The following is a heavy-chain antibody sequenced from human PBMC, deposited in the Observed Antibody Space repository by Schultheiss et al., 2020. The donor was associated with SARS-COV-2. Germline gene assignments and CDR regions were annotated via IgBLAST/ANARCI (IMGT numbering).Heavy chain of an antibody. CDR1: GFTFSSYG. Sequence: GGSLRLSCAASGFTFSSYGMHWVRQAPGKGLEWVAVISYDGSNKYYADSVKGRFTISRDNSKNTLYLQMNSLRAEDTAVYYCARVRTTVTINWFDPWGQGTLVTVSS. D-gene: IGHD4-17*01. J-gene: IGHJ5*02. CDR3: ARVRTTVTINWFDP. V-gene: IGHV3-30-3*01. CDR2: ISYDGSNK.